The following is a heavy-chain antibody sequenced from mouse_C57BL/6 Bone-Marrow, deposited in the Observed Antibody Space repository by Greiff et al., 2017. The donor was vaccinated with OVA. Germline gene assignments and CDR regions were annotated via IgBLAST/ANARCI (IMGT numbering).Heavy chain of an antibody. J-gene: IGHJ3*01. CDR2: IGPANGNT. V-gene: IGHV14-3*01. CDR1: GFNIKNTY. CDR3: GYDYDGAY. D-gene: IGHD2-4*01. Sequence: VQLQQSVAELVRPGASVKLSCTASGFNIKNTYMPWVKQTPEQGLEWIGRIGPANGNTKYAPKFQGQATITADTSSNTAYLQLSSLTSEDTAIYYCGYDYDGAYWGQGTLVTVSA.